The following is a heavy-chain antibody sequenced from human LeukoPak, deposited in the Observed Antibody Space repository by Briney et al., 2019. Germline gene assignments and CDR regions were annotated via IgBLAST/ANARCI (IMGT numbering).Heavy chain of an antibody. CDR3: TKDPNGDYVGAFEP. CDR2: ITGGHYPT. CDR1: GFSLSTSK. J-gene: IGHJ5*02. V-gene: IGHV3-23*01. Sequence: GGSLRLSCAASGFSLSTSKMNWVRRAPGKGLEWVSSITGGHYPTYNTDSVKGRFTISRDNSKNTLYLQMNSLRADDTAVYYCTKDPNGDYVGAFEPWGQGTLVTVSS. D-gene: IGHD4-17*01.